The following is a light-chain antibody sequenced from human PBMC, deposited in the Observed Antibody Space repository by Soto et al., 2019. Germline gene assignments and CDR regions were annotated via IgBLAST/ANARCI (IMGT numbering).Light chain of an antibody. CDR3: SSYAGSNNFGV. CDR2: EVS. J-gene: IGLJ1*01. CDR1: SSDVGGYNY. Sequence: QSALTQPPSASGSPGQSVTISCTGTSSDVGGYNYVSWYQHHPGKAPKLMIYEVSKRPSGVPDRFSGSKSGNTASLTVSGLQAEVEADYYCSSYAGSNNFGVFGTGTKVTVL. V-gene: IGLV2-8*01.